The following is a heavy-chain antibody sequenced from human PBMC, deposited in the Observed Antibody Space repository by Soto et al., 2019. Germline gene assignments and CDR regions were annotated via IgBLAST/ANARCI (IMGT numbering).Heavy chain of an antibody. J-gene: IGHJ5*02. V-gene: IGHV1-8*01. CDR3: AMTIRYCTNGVCRKYNCFDP. D-gene: IGHD2-8*01. CDR1: GYTFTSYD. CDR2: MNPNSGNT. Sequence: ASVKVSCKASGYTFTSYDINWVRQATGQGLEWMGWMNPNSGNTGYAQKFQGRVTMTRNTSISTAYMELSSLRSADTAVYYCAMTIRYCTNGVCRKYNCFDPWGQGTLVTVSS.